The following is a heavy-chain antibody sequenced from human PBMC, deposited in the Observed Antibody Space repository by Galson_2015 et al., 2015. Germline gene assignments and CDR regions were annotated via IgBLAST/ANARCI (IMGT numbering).Heavy chain of an antibody. CDR2: IIPLFGTA. CDR3: ARGPMADGYCSGGSCYSPLDP. D-gene: IGHD2-15*01. Sequence: SVGTFSSYAISWVRQAPGQGLEWMGGIIPLFGTANYAQKFQGRVTITADESTSTAYMELSSLRSEDTAVYYCARGPMADGYCSGGSCYSPLDPWGQGTLVTVSS. V-gene: IGHV1-69*01. J-gene: IGHJ5*02. CDR1: VGTFSSYA.